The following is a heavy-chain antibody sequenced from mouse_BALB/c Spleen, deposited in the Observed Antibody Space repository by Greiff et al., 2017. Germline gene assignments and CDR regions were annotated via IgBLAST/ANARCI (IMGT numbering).Heavy chain of an antibody. J-gene: IGHJ4*01. Sequence: EVMLVESGGDLVKPGGSLKLSCAASGFTFSSYGMSWVRQTPDKRLEWVATISSGGSYTYYPDSVKGRFTISRDNAKNTLYLQMSSLKSEDTAMYYCARHDYLYAMDYWGQGTSVTVSS. CDR1: GFTFSSYG. CDR3: ARHDYLYAMDY. D-gene: IGHD2-4*01. V-gene: IGHV5-6*01. CDR2: ISSGGSYT.